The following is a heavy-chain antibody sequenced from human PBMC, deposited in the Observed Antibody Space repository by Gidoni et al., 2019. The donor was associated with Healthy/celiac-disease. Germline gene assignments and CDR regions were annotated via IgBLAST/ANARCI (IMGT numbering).Heavy chain of an antibody. Sequence: QVQLQESGPGLVKPSATLSLTCTGPGGSISSYYWSWIRHPAGKGLEWLGRIYTRGSTNYNPSLKSRVTMSVDTSKNQFSLKLSSVTAADTAVYYCARAGVVPAAMWVQNWFDPWGQGTLVTVSS. D-gene: IGHD2-2*01. CDR3: ARAGVVPAAMWVQNWFDP. J-gene: IGHJ5*02. CDR1: GGSISSYY. CDR2: IYTRGST. V-gene: IGHV4-4*07.